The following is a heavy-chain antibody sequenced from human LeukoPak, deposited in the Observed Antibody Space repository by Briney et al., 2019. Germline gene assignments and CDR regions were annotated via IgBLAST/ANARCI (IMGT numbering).Heavy chain of an antibody. CDR2: INPSGGST. J-gene: IGHJ4*02. CDR3: ARATVTTAYCDH. Sequence: GASVKVSCKASGYTFTTYYMKWVRQAPGQGLEWMGIINPSGGSTSYAQKFQGRVTMTRDTSTSTVYMELSSLRSEDTAVYYCARATVTTAYCDHWVQGTLVTVSS. CDR1: GYTFTTYY. D-gene: IGHD4-17*01. V-gene: IGHV1-46*01.